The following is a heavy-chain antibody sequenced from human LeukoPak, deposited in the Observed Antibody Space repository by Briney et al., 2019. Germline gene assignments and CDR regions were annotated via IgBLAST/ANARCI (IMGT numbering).Heavy chain of an antibody. V-gene: IGHV4-59*01. Sequence: SKTLSLTCTVSGDSINSYYWTWIRQAPGKGLEWIGYIYYTGSTNYSPSLKSRVSISIDPSKNQFSLKLTSVTAADTAVYYCARDPTYWGQGILVTVSS. CDR2: IYYTGST. J-gene: IGHJ4*02. CDR1: GDSINSYY. CDR3: ARDPTY.